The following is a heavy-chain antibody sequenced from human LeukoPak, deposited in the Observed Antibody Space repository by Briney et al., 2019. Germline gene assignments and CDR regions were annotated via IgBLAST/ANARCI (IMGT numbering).Heavy chain of an antibody. CDR2: ISAYNGNT. Sequence: ASVRVSCKASGYTFSIYGFRWVRQAPGQGVEGMGWISAYNGNTKYAQKFQGRVTMTTETSTSTAHMELRSLRSDDTAVYYCARQGYSGHSQGAADYWGQGTLVTVSS. CDR3: ARQGYSGHSQGAADY. D-gene: IGHD4-23*01. CDR1: GYTFSIYG. V-gene: IGHV1-18*01. J-gene: IGHJ4*02.